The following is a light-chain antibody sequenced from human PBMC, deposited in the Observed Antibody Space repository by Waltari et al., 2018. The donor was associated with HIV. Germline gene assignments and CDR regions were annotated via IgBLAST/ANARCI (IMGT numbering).Light chain of an antibody. CDR1: GSDVGSYNF. CDR3: CSYAGSSTYVV. CDR2: EGD. J-gene: IGLJ2*01. Sequence: QSALTQPAPVSGSPGQPITISCTGPGSDVGSYNFFSWYHQHPGNAPKLIIYEGDKRPAGVSYRFSGPKSGRTASLTIAGLQAEDEADYYCCSYAGSSTYVVFGGGTQLTVL. V-gene: IGLV2-23*01.